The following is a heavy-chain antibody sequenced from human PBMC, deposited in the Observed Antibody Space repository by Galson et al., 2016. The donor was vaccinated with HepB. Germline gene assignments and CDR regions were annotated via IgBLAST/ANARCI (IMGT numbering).Heavy chain of an antibody. CDR2: TSGSGGII. CDR3: AKDVENYGPPYGLDV. V-gene: IGHV3-23*01. Sequence: SLRLSCAASGFTFSSYAMNWVRQAPGKGLEWVSGTSGSGGIIYYADYVKGRFTISRDNSKNTLYLQMNSLRAEDTAVYYCAKDVENYGPPYGLDVWGQGTTVTVSS. J-gene: IGHJ6*02. D-gene: IGHD3-10*01. CDR1: GFTFSSYA.